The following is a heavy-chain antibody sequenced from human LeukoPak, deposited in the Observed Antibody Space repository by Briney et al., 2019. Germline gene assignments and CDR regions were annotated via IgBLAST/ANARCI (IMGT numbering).Heavy chain of an antibody. J-gene: IGHJ1*01. Sequence: GGSLRLSCAGSGFTSSDFWMTWVRQAPGKGLEWVSYISSSSSTIYYADSVKGRFTISRDNAKNSLYLQMNSLRAEDTAVYYCARGTGSYYGYFQPWGQGTLVTVSS. D-gene: IGHD1-26*01. CDR3: ARGTGSYYGYFQP. CDR1: GFTSSDFW. V-gene: IGHV3-48*04. CDR2: ISSSSSTI.